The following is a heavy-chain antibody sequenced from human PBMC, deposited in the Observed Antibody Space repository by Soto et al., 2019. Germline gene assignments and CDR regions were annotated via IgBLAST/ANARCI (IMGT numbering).Heavy chain of an antibody. CDR2: ITYDGSNK. CDR3: ARPMWRDNYNWGYFDL. CDR1: GFNFSTYA. V-gene: IGHV3-30*04. J-gene: IGHJ2*01. D-gene: IGHD4-4*01. Sequence: GGSLRLSCAAYGFNFSTYAMHSVRQAPGKGLEWVSAITYDGSNKYYSDSVKGRFTISRDNSKNTLYLQMNSMRTEDTAVYYCARPMWRDNYNWGYFDLWGRGTLVTVPQ.